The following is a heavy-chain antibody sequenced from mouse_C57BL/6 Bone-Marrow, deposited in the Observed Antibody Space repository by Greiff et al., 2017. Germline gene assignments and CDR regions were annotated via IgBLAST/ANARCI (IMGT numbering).Heavy chain of an antibody. CDR1: GYTFTSYW. Sequence: QVQLQQSGAELAKPGASVKLSCKASGYTFTSYWMHWVKQRPGQGLEWIGYINPSSGYPKSNQKFKGKATLTADKSSSTAYMQLSSLTYEDSAVYYCANYYGSSYLWYFDVWGTGTTVTVSS. J-gene: IGHJ1*03. CDR2: INPSSGYP. V-gene: IGHV1-7*01. CDR3: ANYYGSSYLWYFDV. D-gene: IGHD1-1*01.